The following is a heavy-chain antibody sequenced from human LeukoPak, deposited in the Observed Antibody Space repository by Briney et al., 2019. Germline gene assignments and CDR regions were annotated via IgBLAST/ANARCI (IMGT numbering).Heavy chain of an antibody. D-gene: IGHD3-22*01. J-gene: IGHJ4*02. CDR2: ISGSGGST. CDR1: GFTFSSYA. Sequence: PGGSLRLSCAASGFTFSSYAMSWVRQAPGKGLEWVSAISGSGGSTYYADSVKGRFTIPRDNSKNTLYLQMNSLRAEDTAVYYCAKDQPFYYDSSGYWDYWGQGTLVTVSS. V-gene: IGHV3-23*01. CDR3: AKDQPFYYDSSGYWDY.